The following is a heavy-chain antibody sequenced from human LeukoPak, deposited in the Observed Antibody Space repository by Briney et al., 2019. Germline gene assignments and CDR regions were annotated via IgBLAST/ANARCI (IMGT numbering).Heavy chain of an antibody. J-gene: IGHJ4*02. CDR1: GGSISSGGDS. V-gene: IGHV4-30-2*01. D-gene: IGHD2-8*01. Sequence: SQTLSLTCAVSGGSISSGGDSWSWIRQPPGKGLEWIGYIYHSGSTYYNTSLKSRVTISVDRSKNQFSLKLSSVTAADTAVYYCARAGCTNGVCYECDYWGQGTLVTVSS. CDR2: IYHSGST. CDR3: ARAGCTNGVCYECDY.